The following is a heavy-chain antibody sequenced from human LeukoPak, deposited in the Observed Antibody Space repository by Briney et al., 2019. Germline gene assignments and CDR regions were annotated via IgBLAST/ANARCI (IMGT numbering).Heavy chain of an antibody. CDR1: GYSISSGYY. D-gene: IGHD3-3*01. J-gene: IGHJ4*02. V-gene: IGHV4-38-2*02. Sequence: KPSETPSLTCTVSGYSISSGYYWGWIRQPPGKGLEWIGRIYHSGSTYYNPSLKSRVTISVDTSQNQFSLKLSSVTAADTAVYYCARGSDDFWSGYCFDYWGQGTLVTVSS. CDR2: IYHSGST. CDR3: ARGSDDFWSGYCFDY.